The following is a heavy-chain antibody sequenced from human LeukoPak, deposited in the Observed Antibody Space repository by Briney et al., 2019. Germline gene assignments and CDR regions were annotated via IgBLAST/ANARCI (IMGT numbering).Heavy chain of an antibody. V-gene: IGHV1-46*01. CDR3: ALSIPATGYYFDY. J-gene: IGHJ4*02. Sequence: ASVKVSCMASGYTFTTYYIHWVRQAPGQGLEWLGIINPSGGSTTYAQKFQGRITMTRDTSTSTVYMELSSLRSEDTAVYYCALSIPATGYYFDYWGQGTLVTVSP. CDR2: INPSGGST. D-gene: IGHD6-13*01. CDR1: GYTFTTYY.